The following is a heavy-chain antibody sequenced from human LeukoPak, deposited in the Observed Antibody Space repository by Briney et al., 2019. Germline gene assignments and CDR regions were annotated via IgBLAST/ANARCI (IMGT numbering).Heavy chain of an antibody. CDR1: GYTFTGYY. D-gene: IGHD3-9*01. CDR3: ARVATHILTGYRFDY. Sequence: ASVKVSCKASGYTFTGYYMHWVRPAPGQGLEWMGGINPNSGGTNYAQKFQGRVTMTRDTSISTAYMELSRLRSDDTAVYYCARVATHILTGYRFDYWGQGTLVTVSS. CDR2: INPNSGGT. J-gene: IGHJ4*02. V-gene: IGHV1-2*02.